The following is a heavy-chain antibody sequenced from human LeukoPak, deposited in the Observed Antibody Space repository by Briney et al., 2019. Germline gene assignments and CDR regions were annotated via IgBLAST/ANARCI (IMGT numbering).Heavy chain of an antibody. V-gene: IGHV3-23*01. CDR2: ISGSGGST. J-gene: IGHJ4*02. Sequence: GSLRLSCTASGFTFGDYAMSWVRQAPGKGLEWVSAISGSGGSTYYADSVKGRFTISRDNSKNTLYLQMNSLRAEDTAVYYCAKKRVVPAAIYWGQGTLVTVSS. CDR3: AKKRVVPAAIY. D-gene: IGHD2-2*01. CDR1: GFTFGDYA.